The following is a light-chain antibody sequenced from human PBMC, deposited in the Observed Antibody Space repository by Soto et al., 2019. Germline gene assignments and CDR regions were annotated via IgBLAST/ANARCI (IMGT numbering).Light chain of an antibody. CDR2: GAS. CDR1: QSVSSNY. CDR3: QQFGTSPPST. V-gene: IGKV3-20*01. Sequence: EIVLTQSPGTLSLSPGERATLSCRASQSVSSNYLAWYQQKPGQAPRLLIYGASSRATAIPDRFSGSGSGTDFALTISRLEPGDFAVYYCQQFGTSPPSTFGQGTRLEIK. J-gene: IGKJ5*01.